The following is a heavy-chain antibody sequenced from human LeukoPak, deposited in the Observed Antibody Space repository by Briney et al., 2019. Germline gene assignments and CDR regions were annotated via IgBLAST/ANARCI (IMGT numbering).Heavy chain of an antibody. CDR1: GFTFSSYG. D-gene: IGHD6-19*01. J-gene: IGHJ4*02. CDR2: VTWDGSFT. Sequence: GGSLRLSCAASGFTFSSYGMHWVRQAPGKGLEWVSLVTWDGSFTYYVDSVKGRFTISRDNSKNSLYLQMNSLRAEDTAFYYCAKARNAVAGTEYYFDNWGQGTLVTVSS. CDR3: AKARNAVAGTEYYFDN. V-gene: IGHV3-43D*03.